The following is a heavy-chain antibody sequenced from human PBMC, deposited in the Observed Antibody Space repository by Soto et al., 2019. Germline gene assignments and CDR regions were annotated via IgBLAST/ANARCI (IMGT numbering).Heavy chain of an antibody. CDR2: LSGSGTST. CDR1: GFSFVNYA. CDR3: AKATTNGGWFNPFDS. D-gene: IGHD6-19*01. V-gene: IGHV3-23*01. J-gene: IGHJ4*02. Sequence: GSLRLAGAASGFSFVNYAMNWVRQAPGKGLEWVSGLSGSGTSTYYADSVKGRFTISRDNPRDTLFLQMNSLTADDTAVYYCAKATTNGGWFNPFDSWGQGALVTVP.